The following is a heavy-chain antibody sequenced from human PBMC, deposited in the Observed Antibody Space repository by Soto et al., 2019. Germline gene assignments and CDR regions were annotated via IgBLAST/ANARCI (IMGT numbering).Heavy chain of an antibody. D-gene: IGHD1-26*01. CDR2: ISHNGGT. Sequence: SETLSLTCIVSGGSINSNSYFWACIRQPPGGGLAWIASISHNGGTTYNPSLRSRVTISIDTSKNQFSLTLNSVTAADTAVYYCGKVLVGATRQSDFDSWGQGTLVTVSS. CDR1: GGSINSNSYF. J-gene: IGHJ4*02. V-gene: IGHV4-39*01. CDR3: GKVLVGATRQSDFDS.